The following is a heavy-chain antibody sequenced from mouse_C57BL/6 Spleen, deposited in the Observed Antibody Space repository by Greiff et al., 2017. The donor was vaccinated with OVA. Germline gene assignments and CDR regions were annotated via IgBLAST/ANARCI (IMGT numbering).Heavy chain of an antibody. J-gene: IGHJ3*01. CDR2: IDPETGGT. CDR1: GYTFTDYE. D-gene: IGHD1-1*01. Sequence: QVQLQQSGAELVRPGASVTLSCKASGYTFTDYEMHWVKQTPVHGLEWIGAIDPETGGTAYNQKFKGKAILTADKSSSTAYMELRSLTSEDSAVYYCTRHLYYYGSSLAWFAYWGQGTLVTVSA. V-gene: IGHV1-15*01. CDR3: TRHLYYYGSSLAWFAY.